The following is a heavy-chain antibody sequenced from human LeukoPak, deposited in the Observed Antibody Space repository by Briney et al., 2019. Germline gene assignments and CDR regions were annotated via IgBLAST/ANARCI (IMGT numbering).Heavy chain of an antibody. D-gene: IGHD3-10*01. CDR3: ARLRRLRGSMVRGEYYYYGMDV. CDR1: GFTFSSYE. Sequence: PGGSLRLSCAASGFTFSSYEMNWVRQALGKGLEWVSCISSSGSTIYYADSVKGRFTISRDNAKNSLYLQMNSLRAEDTAVYYCARLRRLRGSMVRGEYYYYGMDVWGQGTTVTVSS. V-gene: IGHV3-48*03. J-gene: IGHJ6*02. CDR2: ISSSGSTI.